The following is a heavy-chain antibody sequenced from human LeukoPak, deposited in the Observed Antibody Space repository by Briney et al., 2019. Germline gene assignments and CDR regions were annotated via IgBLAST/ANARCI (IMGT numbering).Heavy chain of an antibody. D-gene: IGHD5-18*01. CDR3: ARRAMVAYYYYGMDV. J-gene: IGHJ6*02. CDR2: IHYSGST. Sequence: SETLSLTCTVSGGSISSSYWSWIRQPPEKGLEWIGYIHYSGSTNYNPSLRSRVTISVDTSKNQFSLKLNSVTAADTAVYYCARRAMVAYYYYGMDVWGQGTTVTVSS. V-gene: IGHV4-59*08. CDR1: GGSISSSY.